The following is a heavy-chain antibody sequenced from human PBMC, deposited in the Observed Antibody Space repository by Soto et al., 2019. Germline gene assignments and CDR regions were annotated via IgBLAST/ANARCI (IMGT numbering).Heavy chain of an antibody. V-gene: IGHV3-30*03. CDR1: GFTFSSYG. J-gene: IGHJ4*02. Sequence: GGSLRLSCAASGFTFSSYGMHWVRQAPGKGLEWVAVISYDGSNKYYADSVKGRFTISRDNSKNTLYLQMNSLRAEDTAVYYCAVDPYYDPRSGFDYWGQGTLVTVSS. D-gene: IGHD3-22*01. CDR3: AVDPYYDPRSGFDY. CDR2: ISYDGSNK.